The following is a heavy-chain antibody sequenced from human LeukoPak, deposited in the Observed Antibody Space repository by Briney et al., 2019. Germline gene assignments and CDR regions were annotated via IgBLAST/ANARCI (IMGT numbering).Heavy chain of an antibody. CDR2: ISGRGVST. D-gene: IGHD2/OR15-2a*01. V-gene: IGHV3-23*01. J-gene: IGHJ4*02. CDR1: GFSFSSYD. CDR3: AKVPRGTTYYFDY. Sequence: PGGSLTLSCAASGFSFSSYDMSWVRQAPGKGLEWVSRISGRGVSTAYADSVKGRFTISRDNSKNTLFLQMNSLRAEDTAVYYCAKVPRGTTYYFDYWGQGTMVTVSS.